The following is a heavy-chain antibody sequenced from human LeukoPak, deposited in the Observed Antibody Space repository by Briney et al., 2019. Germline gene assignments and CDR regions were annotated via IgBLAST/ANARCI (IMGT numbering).Heavy chain of an antibody. CDR1: GYSMSSGDY. CDR3: ARALNVRPYNWFDS. Sequence: SETLSLTCTVSGYSMSSGDYWGWIRPPPGKGLEWIGNIYHSGSTYYNPSLMSRVTISVHTSKNQSSLKLSSVTAADTAVYYCARALNVRPYNWFDSWGQGTLVTVSS. V-gene: IGHV4-38-2*02. CDR2: IYHSGST. J-gene: IGHJ5*01.